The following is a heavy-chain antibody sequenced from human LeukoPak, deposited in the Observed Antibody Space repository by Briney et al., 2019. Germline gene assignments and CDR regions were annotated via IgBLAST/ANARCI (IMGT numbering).Heavy chain of an antibody. D-gene: IGHD2-2*01. CDR2: IYYSGST. CDR3: ARHVGGGSSTGFDI. V-gene: IGHV4-59*08. Sequence: PSETLSLTCTVSGGSMSSYYWSWIRQPPGKGLEWIAYIYYSGSTSYNPSLKSRVTILVDTSNNQFFLKLSSVTAADTAVYYCARHVGGGSSTGFDIWGQGTLVTVSS. J-gene: IGHJ4*02. CDR1: GGSMSSYY.